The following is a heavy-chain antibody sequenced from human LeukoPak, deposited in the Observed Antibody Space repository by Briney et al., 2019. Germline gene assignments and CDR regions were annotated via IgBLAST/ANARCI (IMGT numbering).Heavy chain of an antibody. V-gene: IGHV3-11*01. CDR2: ISSSGSTL. CDR3: ARRRYNWNAIDY. J-gene: IGHJ4*02. D-gene: IGHD1-20*01. Sequence: PGGSLRLSCAASGFAFSDYYMSWIRQAPGKGLEWVSYISSSGSTLYYADSVKGRITISRDNAKNSLYLQMNSLRAEDTAVYYCARRRYNWNAIDYWGQGTLVTVSS. CDR1: GFAFSDYY.